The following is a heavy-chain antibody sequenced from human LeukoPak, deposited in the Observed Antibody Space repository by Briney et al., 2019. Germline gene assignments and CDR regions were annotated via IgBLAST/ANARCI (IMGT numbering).Heavy chain of an antibody. V-gene: IGHV3-48*03. D-gene: IGHD4-17*01. J-gene: IGHJ5*02. Sequence: GGSLRLSCAASGFTFSTYAMNWVRQAPGKGLEWVSYISSSGSTIYYADSVKGRFTISRDNAKNSLYLQMNSLRAEDTSVYYCARDTNGDGWFDPWGQGTLVTVSS. CDR1: GFTFSTYA. CDR2: ISSSGSTI. CDR3: ARDTNGDGWFDP.